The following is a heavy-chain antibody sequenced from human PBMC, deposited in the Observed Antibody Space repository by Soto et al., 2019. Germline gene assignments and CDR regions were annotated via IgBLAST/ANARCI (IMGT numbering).Heavy chain of an antibody. J-gene: IGHJ4*02. CDR3: VRDWNWNYLL. Sequence: GGSLRLSCAASGFPFSNYWMSWVRQAPGKGLAWVANIKEDGSEKNYVGSVKGRFTISRDNAKNSLYLQMISLRAEDTAVYFCVRDWNWNYLLWGQGALVTVSS. CDR1: GFPFSNYW. CDR2: IKEDGSEK. V-gene: IGHV3-7*01. D-gene: IGHD1-7*01.